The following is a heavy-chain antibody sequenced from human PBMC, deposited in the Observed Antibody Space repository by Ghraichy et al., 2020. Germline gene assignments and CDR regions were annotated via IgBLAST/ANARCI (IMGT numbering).Heavy chain of an antibody. CDR1: GGSISSSSYY. V-gene: IGHV4-39*01. CDR3: ARQDVVPAADYYYGMDV. J-gene: IGHJ6*02. Sequence: NPSLTCTVSGGSISSSSYYWGWIRQPPGKGLEWIGSIYYSGSTYYNPSLKSRVTISVDTSKNQFSLKLSSVTAADTAVYYCARQDVVPAADYYYGMDVWGQGTTVTVSS. CDR2: IYYSGST. D-gene: IGHD2-2*01.